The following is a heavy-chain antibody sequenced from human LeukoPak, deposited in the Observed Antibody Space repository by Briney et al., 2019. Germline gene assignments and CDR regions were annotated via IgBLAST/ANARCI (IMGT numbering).Heavy chain of an antibody. CDR1: GDSISSGGYY. D-gene: IGHD1-1*01. CDR3: ARRDTTQGYFDY. Sequence: SQTLSLTCTVSGDSISSGGYYWSWIRQHPGRGLEWIGYIYYSGSTFYNPSLKSRVTVSLDTSKNQFSLKLSSVTAADTAVYYCARRDTTQGYFDYWGQGTPVTVSS. J-gene: IGHJ4*02. CDR2: IYYSGST. V-gene: IGHV4-31*03.